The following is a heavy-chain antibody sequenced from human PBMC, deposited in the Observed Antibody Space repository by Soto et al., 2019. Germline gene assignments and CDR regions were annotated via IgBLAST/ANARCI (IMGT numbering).Heavy chain of an antibody. CDR1: GFTFSSYG. J-gene: IGHJ4*02. CDR3: TKEIQTTGYYDSGGSDS. Sequence: QVRLVESGGGVVQPGRSLRLSCAASGFTFSSYGMQWVRQTPGKGLEWVAVISYDGTNKHYADSVKGRFTISRDNSKSTLYLHRNSLRVADTAIYYYTKEIQTTGYYDSGGSDSWGQLTLVTVSS. V-gene: IGHV3-30*18. D-gene: IGHD3-9*01. CDR2: ISYDGTNK.